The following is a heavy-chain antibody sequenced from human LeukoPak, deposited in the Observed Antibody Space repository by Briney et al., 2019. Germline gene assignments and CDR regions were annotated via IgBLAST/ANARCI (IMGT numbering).Heavy chain of an antibody. J-gene: IGHJ4*02. CDR2: IYYSGST. V-gene: IGHV4-31*03. CDR1: GGSISSSSYY. Sequence: PSETLSLTCTVSGGSISSSSYYWGWIRQHPGKGLEWIGYIYYSGSTYYNPSLKSRVTISVDTSKNQFSLKLSSVTAADTAVYYCARQYMTTVTTFDYWGQGTLVTVSS. D-gene: IGHD4-17*01. CDR3: ARQYMTTVTTFDY.